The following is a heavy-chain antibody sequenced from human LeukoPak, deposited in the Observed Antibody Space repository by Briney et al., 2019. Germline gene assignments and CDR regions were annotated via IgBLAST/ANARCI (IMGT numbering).Heavy chain of an antibody. CDR2: ISSSSSTI. Sequence: GGSLRLSCAASGFTFSSYSMDWVRQAPGKGLEWISYISSSSSTIYYADSVKGRFTISRDNAKNSLYLQVNSLRDEDTAVYYCARGSSRAFDYWGQGTLVTVSS. D-gene: IGHD2-2*01. CDR3: ARGSSRAFDY. CDR1: GFTFSSYS. V-gene: IGHV3-48*02. J-gene: IGHJ4*02.